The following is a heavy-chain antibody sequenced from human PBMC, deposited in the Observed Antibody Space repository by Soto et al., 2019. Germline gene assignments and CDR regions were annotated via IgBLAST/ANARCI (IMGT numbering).Heavy chain of an antibody. J-gene: IGHJ4*02. D-gene: IGHD2-2*01. CDR2: IYHSGRT. CDR1: GGSISSGGYS. Sequence: QLQLQESGSGLVKPSQTLSLTCAVSGGSISSGGYSWSWIRQPPGKGLEWIGYIYHSGRTSYNPAIERRVTISVDRAKNQFSLKLSSVTAADTAVYYCARVPGRWGQGTLVTVAS. CDR3: ARVPGR. V-gene: IGHV4-30-2*01.